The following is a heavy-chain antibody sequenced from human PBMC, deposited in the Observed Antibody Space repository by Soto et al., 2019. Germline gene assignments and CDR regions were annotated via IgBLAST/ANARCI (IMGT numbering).Heavy chain of an antibody. CDR3: ARDRQLPHHAFDI. CDR1: GFTFSSYW. CDR2: INSDGSTT. D-gene: IGHD6-19*01. J-gene: IGHJ3*02. V-gene: IGHV3-74*01. Sequence: EVQLVESGGGLVQPGGSLRLSCAASGFTFSSYWMHWVRQAPGKGLVWVSRINSDGSTTNYADSVKGRFTISRDNAKNTLYLQMNSLRAEDTAVYYCARDRQLPHHAFDIWGQGTMVTVSS.